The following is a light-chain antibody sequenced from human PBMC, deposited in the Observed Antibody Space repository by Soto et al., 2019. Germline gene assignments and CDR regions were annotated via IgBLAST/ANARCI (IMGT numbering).Light chain of an antibody. CDR3: TSYAGTNNPYV. V-gene: IGLV2-8*01. Sequence: QSVLTQPPSASGSPGQSVTISCTGTSIDVGGYNYVSWYQQHPGKAPRLMIYEVSKRPSGVPDRFSGSKSGNTASLTVSALQAEDEADYYCTSYAGTNNPYVFGIGTKVXVL. CDR2: EVS. J-gene: IGLJ1*01. CDR1: SIDVGGYNY.